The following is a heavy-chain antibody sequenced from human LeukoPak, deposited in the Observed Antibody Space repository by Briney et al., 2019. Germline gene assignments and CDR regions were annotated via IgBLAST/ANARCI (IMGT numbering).Heavy chain of an antibody. CDR1: GFTFSSYA. D-gene: IGHD2-2*03. Sequence: GGSLRLSCAASGFTFSSYAMHWVRQAPGKGLEWVAVISYDGSNKYYADSVKGRFTISRDNSKNTLYLQMNSRRAEDTAVYYCAREIPVFLGIVVVPAAIARRGGMDVWGKGTTVTVSS. V-gene: IGHV3-30*04. CDR3: AREIPVFLGIVVVPAAIARRGGMDV. J-gene: IGHJ6*04. CDR2: ISYDGSNK.